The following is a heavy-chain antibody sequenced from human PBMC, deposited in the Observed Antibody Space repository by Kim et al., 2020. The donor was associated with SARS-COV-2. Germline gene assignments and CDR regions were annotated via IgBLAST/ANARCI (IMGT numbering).Heavy chain of an antibody. CDR1: GFTFSSYA. Sequence: GGSLRLSCAASGFTFSSYAMSWVRQAPGKGLEWVSAISGSGGSTYYADSVKGRFTISRDNSKNTLYLQMNSLRAEDTAVYYCAKDPPWAGGVAGSREGGYWGEGALVTVSP. J-gene: IGHJ4*02. CDR2: ISGSGGST. CDR3: AKDPPWAGGVAGSREGGY. V-gene: IGHV3-23*01. D-gene: IGHD6-19*01.